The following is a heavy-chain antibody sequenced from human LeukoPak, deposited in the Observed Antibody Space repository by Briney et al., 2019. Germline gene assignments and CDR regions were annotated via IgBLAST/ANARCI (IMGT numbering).Heavy chain of an antibody. V-gene: IGHV4-38-2*02. CDR2: IYHSGST. Sequence: PSETLSLTCTVSGYSISSGYYWGWIRQPPGKGLEWIGSIYHSGSTYYNPSLKSRVTISVDTSKNQFSLKLSSVTAADTAVYYCARDRGYSYGPPRYWFDPWGQGTLVTVSS. CDR3: ARDRGYSYGPPRYWFDP. D-gene: IGHD5-18*01. CDR1: GYSISSGYY. J-gene: IGHJ5*02.